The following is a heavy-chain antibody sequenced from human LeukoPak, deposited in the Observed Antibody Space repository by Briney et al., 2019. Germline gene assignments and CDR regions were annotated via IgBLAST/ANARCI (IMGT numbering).Heavy chain of an antibody. CDR3: ARDSLPDGSGGSRGFDY. CDR1: GFTFSTYG. Sequence: GRSLRLSCAASGFTFSTYGMHWVRQAPGKGLEWVAVIWYDGSNKYYADSVKGRFTISRDNSKNTLYLQMNSLRAEDTAVYYCARDSLPDGSGGSRGFDYWGQGTLVTVSS. J-gene: IGHJ4*02. V-gene: IGHV3-33*01. CDR2: IWYDGSNK. D-gene: IGHD3-10*01.